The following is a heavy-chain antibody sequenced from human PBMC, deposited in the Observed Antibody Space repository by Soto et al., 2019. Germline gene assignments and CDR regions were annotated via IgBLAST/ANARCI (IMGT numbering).Heavy chain of an antibody. CDR3: AIHSYYSNPLRFDP. CDR2: IHYSGST. Sequence: QVQLQESGPGLVQPSETLSLTCTVSGGSITGYYWSWIRQPPGKGPEWIGNIHYSGSTNYNPSLKSRVTISVDTPKNQCSLRLSAVAAAETAVYYCAIHSYYSNPLRFDPWGQGTLVTVSS. D-gene: IGHD4-4*01. V-gene: IGHV4-59*08. J-gene: IGHJ5*02. CDR1: GGSITGYY.